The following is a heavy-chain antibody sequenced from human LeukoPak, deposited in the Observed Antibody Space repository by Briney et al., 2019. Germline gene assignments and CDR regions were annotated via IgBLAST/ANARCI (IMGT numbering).Heavy chain of an antibody. CDR2: INPNSGGT. J-gene: IGHJ4*02. D-gene: IGHD3-22*01. CDR1: GYTFTSYY. V-gene: IGHV1-2*02. Sequence: ASVKVSCKASGYTFTSYYMHWVRQAPGQGLEWMGWINPNSGGTNYAQKFQGRVTMTRDTSISTAYMELSRLRSDDTAVYYCARDYYDSSGYSPFDYWGQGTLVTVSS. CDR3: ARDYYDSSGYSPFDY.